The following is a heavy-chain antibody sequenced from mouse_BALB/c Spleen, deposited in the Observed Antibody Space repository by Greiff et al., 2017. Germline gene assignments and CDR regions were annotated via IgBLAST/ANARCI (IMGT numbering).Heavy chain of an antibody. CDR3: ARDYGSSYVAWFAY. CDR1: GYAFTNYL. J-gene: IGHJ3*01. D-gene: IGHD1-1*01. CDR2: INPGSGGT. Sequence: QVQLKESGAELVRPGTSVKVSCKASGYAFTNYLIEWVKQRPGQGLEWIGVINPGSGGTNYNEKFKGKATLTADKSSSTAYMQLSSLTSDDSAVYFCARDYGSSYVAWFAYWGQGTLVTVSA. V-gene: IGHV1-54*01.